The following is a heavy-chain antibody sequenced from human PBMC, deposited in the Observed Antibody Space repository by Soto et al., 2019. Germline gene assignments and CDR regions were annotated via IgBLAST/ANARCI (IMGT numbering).Heavy chain of an antibody. CDR3: ARDGVLLWFGEPNNWFDP. D-gene: IGHD3-10*01. CDR2: IWYDGSNK. J-gene: IGHJ5*02. V-gene: IGHV3-33*01. Sequence: GGTLILSCAASVFTFSSYGMHWFRQAPAEVLEWVAVIWYDGSNKYYADSVKGRFTISRDNSKNTLYLQMNSLRAEDTAVYYCARDGVLLWFGEPNNWFDPWGQGTLVTVSS. CDR1: VFTFSSYG.